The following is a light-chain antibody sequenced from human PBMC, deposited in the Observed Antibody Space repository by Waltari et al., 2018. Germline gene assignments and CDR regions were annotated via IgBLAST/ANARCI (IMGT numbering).Light chain of an antibody. CDR1: HTISSG. J-gene: IGKJ2*01. CDR3: HQGTTWPRT. Sequence: DIQVTQSPSTLSASVGDRVTITCRASHTISSGLAWYQQKPGKAPKLLIYKASFLESGVPSRFSGSGSGTEFTLTISSLEPEDVGLYYCHQGTTWPRTFGQGTKLEI. CDR2: KAS. V-gene: IGKV1-5*03.